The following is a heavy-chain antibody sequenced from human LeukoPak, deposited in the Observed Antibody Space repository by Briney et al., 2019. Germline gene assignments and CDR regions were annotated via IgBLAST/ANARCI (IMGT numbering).Heavy chain of an antibody. J-gene: IGHJ4*02. CDR2: INYSGST. Sequence: SETLSLTCTVSGGSISGYYWSWIRQPPGQGLEWIGYINYSGSTKYNPSLKSRITISVDTSKDQFSLKLSSVTAADTAAYYCARHGGQLWSFDYWGQGTLVTVSS. V-gene: IGHV4-59*08. CDR1: GGSISGYY. D-gene: IGHD5-18*01. CDR3: ARHGGQLWSFDY.